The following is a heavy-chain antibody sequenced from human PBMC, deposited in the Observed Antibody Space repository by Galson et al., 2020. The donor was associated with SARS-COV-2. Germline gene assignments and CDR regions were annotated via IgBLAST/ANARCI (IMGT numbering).Heavy chain of an antibody. CDR1: GFTFSSYS. CDR2: ISSSSSYI. Sequence: GESLKISCAASGFTFSSYSMNWVRQAPGKGLEWVSSISSSSSYIYYADSVKGRFTISRDNAKNSLYLQMNSLRAEDTAVYYCARDSGSYNYYYYYYMDVWGKGTTVTVSS. D-gene: IGHD1-26*01. J-gene: IGHJ6*03. CDR3: ARDSGSYNYYYYYYMDV. V-gene: IGHV3-21*01.